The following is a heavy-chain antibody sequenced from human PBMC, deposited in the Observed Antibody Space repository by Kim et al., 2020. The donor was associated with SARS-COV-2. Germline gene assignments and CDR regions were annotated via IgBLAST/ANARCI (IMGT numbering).Heavy chain of an antibody. Sequence: GGSLRLSCAASGLTFSRSWMGWVRQSPGKGLEWVANMNHDGSQIYYVDSVRGRFTISRDNAKNSLYLQVTSLRSEDTGLYYCARYRDASGSFWGYDACD. CDR3: ARYRDASGSFWGYDACD. D-gene: IGHD1-26*01. CDR2: MNHDGSQI. V-gene: IGHV3-7*03. J-gene: IGHJ3*02. CDR1: GLTFSRSW.